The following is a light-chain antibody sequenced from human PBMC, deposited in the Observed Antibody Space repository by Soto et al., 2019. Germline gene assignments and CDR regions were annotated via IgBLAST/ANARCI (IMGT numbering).Light chain of an antibody. CDR2: EVS. V-gene: IGLV2-23*02. CDR1: SSDVGSYNL. CDR3: CSYAGSSTLYG. J-gene: IGLJ1*01. Sequence: QSVLTQPASVSGSPGQSITISCTGTSSDVGSYNLVSWYQQHPGKAPKLMIYEVSKRPSGVSNRFSGSKSGNTASLTISGLQAVDEADYYCCSYAGSSTLYGFGTGTKVTVL.